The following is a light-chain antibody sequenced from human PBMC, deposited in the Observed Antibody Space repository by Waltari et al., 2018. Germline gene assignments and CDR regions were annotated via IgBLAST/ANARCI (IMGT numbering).Light chain of an antibody. CDR3: SSYAGSNNLV. V-gene: IGLV2-8*01. CDR2: EVS. Sequence: QSALTQPPSASGSPGQSVTISCTGTSSDVGGYNYVSWYQQHPGKAPKLMIYEVSKRPAGVPYRFSGSKSGNTASLTVSELQAEDEADYYCSSYAGSNNLVFGGGTKLTVL. CDR1: SSDVGGYNY. J-gene: IGLJ3*02.